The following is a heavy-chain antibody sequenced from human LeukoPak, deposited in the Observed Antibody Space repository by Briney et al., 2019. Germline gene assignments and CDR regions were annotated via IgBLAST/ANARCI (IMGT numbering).Heavy chain of an antibody. V-gene: IGHV3-13*01. CDR1: GFTVSNSD. D-gene: IGHD1-1*01. J-gene: IGHJ6*02. Sequence: GGTLRLSCAASGFTVSNSDIHWVRQSTGGGLEWVSTIGVAGDTYYSASVKGRFTISRDNARNSLFLQMFSLKAEGTAVYYCARGPTHLYYGMDVWGPGTTVNVSS. CDR2: IGVAGDT. CDR3: ARGPTHLYYGMDV.